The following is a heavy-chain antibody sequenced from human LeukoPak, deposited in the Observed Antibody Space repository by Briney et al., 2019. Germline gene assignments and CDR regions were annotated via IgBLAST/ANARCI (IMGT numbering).Heavy chain of an antibody. CDR1: GFTLSDQY. V-gene: IGHV3-72*01. Sequence: GGSLRLSCAASGFTLSDQYMDWVHQAPGKGLEWVGRTRNKANSYTTEYAASVRGRFSISRDDSKNSLYLQMNSLKTEDTAVYYCVRRTYAAFDIWGQGTVVTVFS. CDR3: VRRTYAAFDI. J-gene: IGHJ3*02. CDR2: TRNKANSYTT. D-gene: IGHD2-8*01.